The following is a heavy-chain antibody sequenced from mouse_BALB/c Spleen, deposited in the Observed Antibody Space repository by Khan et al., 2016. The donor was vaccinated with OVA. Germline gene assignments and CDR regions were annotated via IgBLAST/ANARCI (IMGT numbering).Heavy chain of an antibody. D-gene: IGHD1-1*01. V-gene: IGHV1S81*02. CDR2: TNPTNGRT. Sequence: QVQLQQSGAELVKAGASVKMSCKASGYTFTSYWMHWVKQRLGQGLEWFAETNPTNGRTYYNETFKSKATLTVAKSSSTAYMLHSGPTFEDSAVYYCARIKKIVATYFDYWGQGTTLTVSA. J-gene: IGHJ2*01. CDR3: ARIKKIVATYFDY. CDR1: GYTFTSYW.